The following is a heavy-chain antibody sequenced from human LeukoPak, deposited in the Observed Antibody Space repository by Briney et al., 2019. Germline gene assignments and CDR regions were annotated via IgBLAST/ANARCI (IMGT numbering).Heavy chain of an antibody. CDR1: GGSFNGYY. J-gene: IGHJ6*03. Sequence: SETLSLTCAVYGGSFNGYYWSWIRQPPGKGLEWIGEINHSGSTNYNPSLKSRVTISVDTSKNQFSLKLSSVTAADTAVYYCASGRLSYEKYYMDVWGKGTTVTVSS. CDR3: ASGRLSYEKYYMDV. V-gene: IGHV4-34*01. D-gene: IGHD5-12*01. CDR2: INHSGST.